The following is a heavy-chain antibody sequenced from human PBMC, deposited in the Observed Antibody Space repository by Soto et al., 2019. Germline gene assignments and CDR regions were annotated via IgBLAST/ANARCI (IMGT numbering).Heavy chain of an antibody. CDR1: EFTFSSYS. Sequence: GGSLRVSCAAAEFTFSSYSMNWVRQAPGKGLEWVSYISSSSSTIYYADSVKGRFTISRDNAKNSLYLQMNSLRAEDTAVYYCARDPVSSYGDYRVRSYYGMDVWGQGTTVTVSS. D-gene: IGHD4-17*01. V-gene: IGHV3-48*01. J-gene: IGHJ6*02. CDR2: ISSSSSTI. CDR3: ARDPVSSYGDYRVRSYYGMDV.